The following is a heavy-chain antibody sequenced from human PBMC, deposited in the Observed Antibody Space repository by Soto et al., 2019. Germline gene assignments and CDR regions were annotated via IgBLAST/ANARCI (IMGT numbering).Heavy chain of an antibody. J-gene: IGHJ6*03. V-gene: IGHV1-18*01. CDR2: ISAYNGNT. Sequence: QVQLVQSGAEVKKPGASVKVSCKASGYTFTSYGISWVRQAPGQGLEWMGWISAYNGNTNYAQNLQGRVTMTTDTSTSPADMELRSLRSDDKAVYYCARAPRSLKLAEAATPCYYYYMDVWGKGTTVTVSS. CDR3: ARAPRSLKLAEAATPCYYYYMDV. CDR1: GYTFTSYG. D-gene: IGHD6-13*01.